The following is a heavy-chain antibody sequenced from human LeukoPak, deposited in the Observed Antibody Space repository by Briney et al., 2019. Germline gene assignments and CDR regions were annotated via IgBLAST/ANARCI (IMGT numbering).Heavy chain of an antibody. CDR3: AKDGVGADPAGAFDI. CDR2: ISYDRSNK. V-gene: IGHV3-30-3*01. J-gene: IGHJ3*02. Sequence: GGSLRLSCAASGFTFSSYAMHWVRQAPGKGLEWVAVISYDRSNKYYADSVKGRFTISRDNSKNTPYLQMNSLRAEDTAVYYCAKDGVGADPAGAFDIWGQGTMVTVSS. CDR1: GFTFSSYA. D-gene: IGHD1-26*01.